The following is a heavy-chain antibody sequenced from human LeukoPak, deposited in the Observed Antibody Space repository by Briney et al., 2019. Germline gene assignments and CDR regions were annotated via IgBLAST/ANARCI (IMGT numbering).Heavy chain of an antibody. Sequence: GGSLRLSCAASGFTFSSYSMIWVRQATGKGLEWVSFISTSSSYIYYADSVKGRFTISRDNAKNTLYLQMTSLRAEDTAVYYCARAVAGTHFDSWGQGTLVTVSS. J-gene: IGHJ4*02. CDR2: ISTSSSYI. CDR1: GFTFSSYS. CDR3: ARAVAGTHFDS. V-gene: IGHV3-21*01. D-gene: IGHD6-19*01.